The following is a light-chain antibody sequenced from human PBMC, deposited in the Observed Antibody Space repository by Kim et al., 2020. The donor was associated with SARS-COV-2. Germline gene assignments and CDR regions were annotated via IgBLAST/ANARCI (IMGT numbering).Light chain of an antibody. CDR1: DLGDKY. V-gene: IGLV3-1*01. CDR3: QTWDGITAV. CDR2: QDD. J-gene: IGLJ3*02. Sequence: SYELTQPPSVSVSPGQTASITCSGDDLGDKYTCWYQQKPGQSPLLVIYQDDRRPSGIPDRFSGSNSGNTATLTISGTQAMDEADYYCQTWDGITAVFGGGTQLTVL.